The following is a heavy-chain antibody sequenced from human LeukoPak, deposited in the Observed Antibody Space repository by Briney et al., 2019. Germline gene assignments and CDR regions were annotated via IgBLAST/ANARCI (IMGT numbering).Heavy chain of an antibody. J-gene: IGHJ4*02. CDR2: ISSRPFGGTT. Sequence: SGGSLRLSCTASGLNFGDYGMSWFRQAPGKGLEWVCFISSRPFGGTTEYATSVKGRFTILRDDSQNIAYLDMNSLKSEDTAVYYCSRDGSGDYVADYWGQGTLVTVSS. CDR3: SRDGSGDYVADY. D-gene: IGHD4-17*01. CDR1: GLNFGDYG. V-gene: IGHV3-49*03.